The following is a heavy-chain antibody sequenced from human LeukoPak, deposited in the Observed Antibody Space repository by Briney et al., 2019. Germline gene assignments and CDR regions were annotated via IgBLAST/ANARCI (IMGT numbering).Heavy chain of an antibody. V-gene: IGHV4-4*07. J-gene: IGHJ5*02. Sequence: SETLSLTCTVSGGSISSYYWSWIRQPAGKGLEWIGRIYTSGSTNYNPSLKSRVTTSVDTSENQFSLKLSSVTAADTAVYYCARDVLLWFGELLSPFNWFDPWGQGTLVTVSS. CDR3: ARDVLLWFGELLSPFNWFDP. D-gene: IGHD3-10*01. CDR2: IYTSGST. CDR1: GGSISSYY.